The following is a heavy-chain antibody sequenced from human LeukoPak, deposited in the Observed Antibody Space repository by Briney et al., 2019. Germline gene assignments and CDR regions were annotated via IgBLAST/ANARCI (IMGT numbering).Heavy chain of an antibody. V-gene: IGHV3-23*01. CDR1: GFTFSRHG. CDR3: AKLNSYGDY. Sequence: GGSLRLSCAVSGFTFSRHGMSWVRQAPGKGLEWVSTISGSGDSTYYADSVKGRFTISRDNAKNMLFLQMDSLRAEDTAAYYCAKLNSYGDYWGQGTLVTISS. J-gene: IGHJ4*02. CDR2: ISGSGDST. D-gene: IGHD5-18*01.